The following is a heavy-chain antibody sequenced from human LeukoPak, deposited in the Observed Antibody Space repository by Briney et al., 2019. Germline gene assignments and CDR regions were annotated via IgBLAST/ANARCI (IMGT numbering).Heavy chain of an antibody. D-gene: IGHD3-9*01. CDR1: GFTFSSYA. Sequence: GGSLRLSCAASGFTFSSYAMSWVRKAPGKGREWVSAISGSGGSTYYADSVKGRFTISRDNSKNTLYLQMNSLRAEDTAVYYCAKDLLRYFDWPYAFDIWGQGTMVTVSS. V-gene: IGHV3-23*01. CDR2: ISGSGGST. J-gene: IGHJ3*02. CDR3: AKDLLRYFDWPYAFDI.